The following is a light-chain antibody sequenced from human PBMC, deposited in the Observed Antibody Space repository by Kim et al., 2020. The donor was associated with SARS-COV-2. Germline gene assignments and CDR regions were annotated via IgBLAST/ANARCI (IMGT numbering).Light chain of an antibody. V-gene: IGLV3-1*01. CDR1: KLGDKY. J-gene: IGLJ7*01. CDR3: QAWDSSTHV. Sequence: SYELTQPPSVSVSPGQTASITCSGDKLGDKYACWYQQKPGQSPVLVIYQDSKRPSGIPERFSGSNSGNTATLTISGTQAMDEADYYCQAWDSSTHVFGGGNQLTVL. CDR2: QDS.